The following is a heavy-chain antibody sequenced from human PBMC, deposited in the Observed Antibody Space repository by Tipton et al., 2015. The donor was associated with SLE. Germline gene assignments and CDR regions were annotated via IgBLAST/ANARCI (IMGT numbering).Heavy chain of an antibody. D-gene: IGHD4-23*01. CDR1: GVSISTSRYY. J-gene: IGHJ5*02. V-gene: IGHV4-39*02. CDR2: LYAGGST. Sequence: TLSLTCSVSGVSISTSRYYWGWIRQSPGQGLEWVGSLYAGGSTYFHPSLKSRASISADASKDQFSLRLTSLTAADTAIYYCAGDYGGPDCFDPWGLGTLVTVSS. CDR3: AGDYGGPDCFDP.